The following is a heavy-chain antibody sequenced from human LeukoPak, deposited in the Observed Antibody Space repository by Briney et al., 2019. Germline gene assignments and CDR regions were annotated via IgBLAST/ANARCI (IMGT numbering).Heavy chain of an antibody. Sequence: CASVKVSCKASGYTFTSYGISWVRQAPGQGLEGVGWISAYNGNTNYAQKLQGRVTMTTDTTTGKVYLEMRSPESDATAFYSCARVDHMGALYGMDVWGQGTPVTVSS. CDR1: GYTFTSYG. D-gene: IGHD1-26*01. CDR2: ISAYNGNT. J-gene: IGHJ6*02. CDR3: ARVDHMGALYGMDV. V-gene: IGHV1-18*01.